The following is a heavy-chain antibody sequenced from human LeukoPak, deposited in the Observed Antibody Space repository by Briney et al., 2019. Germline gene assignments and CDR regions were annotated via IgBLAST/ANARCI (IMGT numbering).Heavy chain of an antibody. CDR2: ISSSGTSI. V-gene: IGHV3-11*01. D-gene: IGHD3-10*02. J-gene: IGHJ4*02. CDR3: ASLFGELSGDY. Sequence: PGGSLRLSCAASGFTFSDYYMNWVRQAPGKGLEWVSYISSSGTSIYYADSVKGRITISRDNAKNSLYLQMSSLRAADTAVYYCASLFGELSGDYWGQGTLVTVSS. CDR1: GFTFSDYY.